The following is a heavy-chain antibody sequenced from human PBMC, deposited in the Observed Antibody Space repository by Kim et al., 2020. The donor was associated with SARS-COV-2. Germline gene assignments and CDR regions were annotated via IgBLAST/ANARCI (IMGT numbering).Heavy chain of an antibody. Sequence: RGSLRLSCAASGFTFSRYVMGWVRQAPGKGLQWVSSIDTRGGGPVHADSVKGRFTISRDNSKNTLYLQMNSLRAEDTALYYCVKGDRNTGWTDPWGQGTLVTVSS. V-gene: IGHV3-23*01. CDR2: IDTRGGGP. J-gene: IGHJ5*02. CDR3: VKGDRNTGWTDP. CDR1: GFTFSRYV. D-gene: IGHD6-19*01.